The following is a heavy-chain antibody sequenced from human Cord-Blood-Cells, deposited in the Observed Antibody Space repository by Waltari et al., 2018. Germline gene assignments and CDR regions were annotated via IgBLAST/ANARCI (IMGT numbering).Heavy chain of an antibody. J-gene: IGHJ5*02. D-gene: IGHD3-9*01. CDR2: IIPIFGTA. CDR3: ARAVLRYFDWLSVNWFDP. V-gene: IGHV1-69*06. Sequence: QVQLVQSGAEVKKPGSSVKVSCKASGGTFSSYAISWVRQAPGQGLEWMGGIIPIFGTANYAQKFQGRVTITADKSTSTAYMELSSLRSEDTAVYYCARAVLRYFDWLSVNWFDPWGQGTLVTVSS. CDR1: GGTFSSYA.